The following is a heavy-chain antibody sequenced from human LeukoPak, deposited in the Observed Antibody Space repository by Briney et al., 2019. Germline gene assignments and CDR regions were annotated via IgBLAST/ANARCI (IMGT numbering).Heavy chain of an antibody. D-gene: IGHD6-6*01. CDR1: GYTFTGSY. V-gene: IGHV1-2*06. CDR3: ASGYSSSSGFDY. J-gene: IGHJ4*02. Sequence: ASVTVSCTASGYTFTGSYMDWVRQAPGQGLEWMGRINPNSGGTNYVQKFQGRVTMTRDTSITTAYMELSRLRSDDTAVYYRASGYSSSSGFDYWGQGTLVTVSS. CDR2: INPNSGGT.